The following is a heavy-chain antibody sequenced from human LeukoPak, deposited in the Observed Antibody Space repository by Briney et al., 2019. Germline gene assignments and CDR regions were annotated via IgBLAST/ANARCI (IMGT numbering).Heavy chain of an antibody. V-gene: IGHV3-23*01. CDR2: IIGPGGDT. J-gene: IGHJ5*02. D-gene: IGHD2-15*01. Sequence: GGSLRLSCTASGFSFNSYAMNWVRQAPGKGLEWVASIIGPGGDTYHAGSVRGRFTISRDNSMNTLYLQMSHLRVEDTALYYCAKAAAARCASIKCYPFPPWGQGTLVAVSS. CDR3: AKAAAARCASIKCYPFPP. CDR1: GFSFNSYA.